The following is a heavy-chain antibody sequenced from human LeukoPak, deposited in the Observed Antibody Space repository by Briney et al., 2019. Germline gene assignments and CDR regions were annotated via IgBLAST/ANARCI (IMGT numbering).Heavy chain of an antibody. V-gene: IGHV1-2*02. CDR1: GYTFTAHY. J-gene: IGHJ4*02. Sequence: GASVKVSCKASGYTFTAHYMYWVRQAPGQGLEWMGWINPNSGGTNYAQKFQGRVTMTRNTSIGTAYMELSSLRSEDTAVYYCARRRGYYDSNGYLAYWGQGTLVTVSS. CDR3: ARRRGYYDSNGYLAY. D-gene: IGHD3-22*01. CDR2: INPNSGGT.